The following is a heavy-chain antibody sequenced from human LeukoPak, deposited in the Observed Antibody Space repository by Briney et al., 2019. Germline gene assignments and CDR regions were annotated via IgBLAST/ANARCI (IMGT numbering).Heavy chain of an antibody. CDR2: IYYSGSA. J-gene: IGHJ4*02. Sequence: ETLSLTCTVSGGSISSYQWSWIRQPPGKGLEWIGNIYYSGSANYNPSLKSRVTISVDTSKNQFSLKLSPVTAADTAVYYCARVGVDYSGNIIKYFFDYWGQGTLVTVSS. V-gene: IGHV4-59*01. CDR1: GGSISSYQ. CDR3: ARVGVDYSGNIIKYFFDY. D-gene: IGHD4-23*01.